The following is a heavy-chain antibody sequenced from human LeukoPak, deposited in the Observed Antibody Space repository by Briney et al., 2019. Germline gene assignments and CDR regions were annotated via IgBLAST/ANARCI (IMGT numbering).Heavy chain of an antibody. D-gene: IGHD3-16*01. CDR1: GFTFSSYW. J-gene: IGHJ4*02. V-gene: IGHV3-7*01. CDR3: AREGEGYDYVWGRPYY. Sequence: GGSLRPSCAASGFTFSSYWMSWVRQAPGKGLEWVANIKQDGSEKYYVDSVKGRFTISRDNAKNSLYLQMNSLRAEDTAVYYCAREGEGYDYVWGRPYYWGQGTLVTVSS. CDR2: IKQDGSEK.